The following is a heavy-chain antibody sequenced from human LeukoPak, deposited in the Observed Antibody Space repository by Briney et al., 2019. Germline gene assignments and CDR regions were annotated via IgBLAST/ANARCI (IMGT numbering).Heavy chain of an antibody. D-gene: IGHD3-10*01. Sequence: SETLSLTCTVSGGSISSYYWSWIRQPPGKGLEWTGYIYYSGSTNYNPSLKSRVTISVDTSKNQFSLKLSSVTAADTAVYYCARHPDYYGSGRPADYWGQGTLVTVSS. CDR2: IYYSGST. CDR1: GGSISSYY. J-gene: IGHJ4*02. V-gene: IGHV4-59*01. CDR3: ARHPDYYGSGRPADY.